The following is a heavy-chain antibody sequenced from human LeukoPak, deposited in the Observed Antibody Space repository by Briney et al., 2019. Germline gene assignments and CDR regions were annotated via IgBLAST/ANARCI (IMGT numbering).Heavy chain of an antibody. Sequence: GGSLRLSWAASGFTFSNAWMSWVRQAPGKGREWVGRIKSKTDGGTTDYAAPVKGRFTISRDDSKNTLYLQMNSLKTEDTAVYYCTTDVSPAAFYYYYYGMDVWGQGTTVTVSS. V-gene: IGHV3-15*01. J-gene: IGHJ6*02. CDR2: IKSKTDGGTT. D-gene: IGHD2-2*01. CDR1: GFTFSNAW. CDR3: TTDVSPAAFYYYYYGMDV.